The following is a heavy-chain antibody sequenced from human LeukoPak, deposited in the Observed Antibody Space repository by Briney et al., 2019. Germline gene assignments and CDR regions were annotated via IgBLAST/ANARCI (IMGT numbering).Heavy chain of an antibody. CDR3: ARDPRGGLVGATTLGDY. D-gene: IGHD1-26*01. J-gene: IGHJ4*02. CDR2: ISAYNGNT. Sequence: GASVKVSCKASGYTFTSYGISWVRQAPGQGLEWMGWISAYNGNTNYAQNVQGRVTMTTDTSTSTGYMELRSLRSDDTAVYFCARDPRGGLVGATTLGDYWGQGTLVTVSS. V-gene: IGHV1-18*01. CDR1: GYTFTSYG.